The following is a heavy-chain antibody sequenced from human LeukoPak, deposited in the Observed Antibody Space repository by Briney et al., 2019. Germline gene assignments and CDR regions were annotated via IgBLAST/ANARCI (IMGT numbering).Heavy chain of an antibody. J-gene: IGHJ4*02. Sequence: GGSLRLSCAASGFTFSDYAMHWARQAPGKGLEWVALISYDGREEFYANPVKGRFTISRDNPKKTVHLQMNNLRAGDTAVYYCVKISGTKGGDYDYWGKGTPVTVSS. V-gene: IGHV3-30*18. CDR1: GFTFSDYA. D-gene: IGHD1-26*01. CDR3: VKISGTKGGDYDY. CDR2: ISYDGREE.